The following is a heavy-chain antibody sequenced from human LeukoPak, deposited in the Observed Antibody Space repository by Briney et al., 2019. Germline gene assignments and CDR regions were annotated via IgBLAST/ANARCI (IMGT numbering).Heavy chain of an antibody. CDR2: ISWNSGSI. Sequence: PGGSLRLSCAASGFTFDDYAMHWVRQAPGKGLEWVSGISWNSGSIGYADSVKGRFTISRDNAKNSPNLQMNSLRDEDTALYYCAKAPSRLAYIMDVWGQGTTVTVSS. CDR1: GFTFDDYA. V-gene: IGHV3-9*01. D-gene: IGHD2-21*01. CDR3: AKAPSRLAYIMDV. J-gene: IGHJ6*02.